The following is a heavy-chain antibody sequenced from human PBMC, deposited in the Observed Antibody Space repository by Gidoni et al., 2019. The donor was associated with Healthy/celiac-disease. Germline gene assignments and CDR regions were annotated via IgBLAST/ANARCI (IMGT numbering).Heavy chain of an antibody. V-gene: IGHV4-31*03. D-gene: IGHD4-17*01. Sequence: QVQLQESGPGLVKPSQTLSLTCTVSGGSISSGGYYWSWIRQHPGKGLEWIGYLYYSGSTYYNPSLKSRVTISVDTSKNQFSLKLSSVTAADTAVYYCAREDYGGNPGAWYFDYWGQGTLVTVSS. CDR3: AREDYGGNPGAWYFDY. CDR1: GGSISSGGYY. J-gene: IGHJ4*02. CDR2: LYYSGST.